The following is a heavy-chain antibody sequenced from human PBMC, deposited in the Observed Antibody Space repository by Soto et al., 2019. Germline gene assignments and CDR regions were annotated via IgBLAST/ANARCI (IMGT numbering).Heavy chain of an antibody. J-gene: IGHJ6*02. V-gene: IGHV3-33*01. CDR3: AREGTAHQYYYYGMDV. Sequence: QVQLVESGGGVVQPGRSLRLSCAASGFTFSSYGMHWVRQAPGKGLEWVAVIWYDGSNKYYADSVKGRFTISRDNSKNTLYLQMNSLRAEDTAVYYCAREGTAHQYYYYGMDVWGQGTTVTVSS. CDR2: IWYDGSNK. CDR1: GFTFSSYG. D-gene: IGHD5-18*01.